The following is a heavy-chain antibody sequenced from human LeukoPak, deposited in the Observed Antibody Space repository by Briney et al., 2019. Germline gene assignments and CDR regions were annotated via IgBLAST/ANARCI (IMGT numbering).Heavy chain of an antibody. V-gene: IGHV4-59*01. CDR3: ARIMRTTVVTPYFDY. Sequence: SETLSLTCTVSGGSISSYYWSWIRQPPGKGLEWIGYIYYSGSTNYNPSLKSRVTISVDTSKNQFSLKLSSVTAADTAVYYCARIMRTTVVTPYFDYWGQGTLVTVSS. CDR1: GGSISSYY. J-gene: IGHJ4*02. CDR2: IYYSGST. D-gene: IGHD4-23*01.